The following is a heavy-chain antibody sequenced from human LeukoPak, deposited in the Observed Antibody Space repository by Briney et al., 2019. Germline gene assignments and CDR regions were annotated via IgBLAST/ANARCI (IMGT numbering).Heavy chain of an antibody. CDR1: GGSFSGYY. Sequence: SETLSLTYAVYGGSFSGYYWSWIRQPPGKGLEWTGEINHSGSTNYNPSLKSRVTISVDTSKNQFSLKLSSVTAADTAVYYCARDAPTYCSGGSCLVLWGQGTLVTVSS. CDR2: INHSGST. D-gene: IGHD2-15*01. J-gene: IGHJ4*02. CDR3: ARDAPTYCSGGSCLVL. V-gene: IGHV4-34*01.